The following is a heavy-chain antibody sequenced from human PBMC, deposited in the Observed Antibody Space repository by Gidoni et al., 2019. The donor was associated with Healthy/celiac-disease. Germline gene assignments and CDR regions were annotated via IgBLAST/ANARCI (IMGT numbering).Heavy chain of an antibody. V-gene: IGHV1-69*01. CDR3: ARGYSYGGTFDY. D-gene: IGHD5-18*01. CDR2: IIPIFGTA. J-gene: IGHJ4*02. CDR1: GGTFSSYA. Sequence: QVQLVQSGAEVKKPGSSVKVYCTASGGTFSSYAISWVRQAPGQGLEWMGGIIPIFGTANYAQKFQVRVTITADESTSTAYMELSSLRSEDTAVYYCARGYSYGGTFDYWGQGTLVTVSS.